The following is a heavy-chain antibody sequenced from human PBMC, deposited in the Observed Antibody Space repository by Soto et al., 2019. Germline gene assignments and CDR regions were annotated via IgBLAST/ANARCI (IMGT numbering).Heavy chain of an antibody. V-gene: IGHV1-18*01. CDR2: VSTYNGNT. Sequence: QVQLVQSGAEVKKPGASVKVSCKASGYIFTSYGISWVRQAPGQGLEWVGRVSTYNGNTKHAQKLQGRVTMTTDTSASIAYMALRSLRSDDTAVYYCARDNGQWLVSDGGQGTLVTVSS. D-gene: IGHD6-19*01. CDR3: ARDNGQWLVSD. J-gene: IGHJ1*01. CDR1: GYIFTSYG.